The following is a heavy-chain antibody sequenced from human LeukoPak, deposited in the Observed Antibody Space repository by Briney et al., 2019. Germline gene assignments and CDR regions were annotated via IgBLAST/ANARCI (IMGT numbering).Heavy chain of an antibody. Sequence: PSETLSLTCTVSGGSISGYYWSWIRQPPGKGLEWIGYIHYSGSTNYNPSLQSRVTISVDTSRSHFSLKLSSATAADTAVYYCARGERLGPDFWGQGTLVTVSS. D-gene: IGHD1-1*01. J-gene: IGHJ4*02. CDR1: GGSISGYY. CDR2: IHYSGST. CDR3: ARGERLGPDF. V-gene: IGHV4-59*01.